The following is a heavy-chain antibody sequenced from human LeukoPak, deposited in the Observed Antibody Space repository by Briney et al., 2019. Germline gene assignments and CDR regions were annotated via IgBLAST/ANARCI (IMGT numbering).Heavy chain of an antibody. V-gene: IGHV3-21*01. CDR3: ARGENYYDSSGYTQDY. Sequence: GGSLRLSCAASGFTFSSYSMNWVRQAPGKGLEWVSSISSSSSYIYYADSVKGRFTIPRDNAKNSLYLQMNSLRAEDTAVYYCARGENYYDSSGYTQDYWGQGTLVTVSS. CDR1: GFTFSSYS. J-gene: IGHJ4*02. D-gene: IGHD3-22*01. CDR2: ISSSSSYI.